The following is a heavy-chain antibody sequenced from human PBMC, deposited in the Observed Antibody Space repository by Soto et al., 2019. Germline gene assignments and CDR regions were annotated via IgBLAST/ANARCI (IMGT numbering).Heavy chain of an antibody. J-gene: IGHJ5*02. D-gene: IGHD4-4*01. CDR3: ERNVTSIGNWFDT. Sequence: PGESLKISCKGSGYSFTSYWIGWVRQMPGKGLEWMGIIYPGDSDTRYSPSFQGQVTISADKSISTAYLQWSSLKASDKAMYYCERNVTSIGNWFDTWGQGTLVTVSS. CDR1: GYSFTSYW. CDR2: IYPGDSDT. V-gene: IGHV5-51*01.